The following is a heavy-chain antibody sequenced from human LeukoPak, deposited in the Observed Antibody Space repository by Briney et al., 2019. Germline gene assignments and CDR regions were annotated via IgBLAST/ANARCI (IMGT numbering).Heavy chain of an antibody. J-gene: IGHJ5*02. CDR2: IYHSGST. Sequence: SETLSLTCTVSGYSISSGYYWGWIRQPPGKGLEWIGSIYHSGSTYYNPSLKSRVTISVDTSKNQFSLKLSSVTAADTAVYYCASAKTGYSSWFDPWGQGTLVTVSS. CDR3: ASAKTGYSSWFDP. D-gene: IGHD6-19*01. CDR1: GYSISSGYY. V-gene: IGHV4-38-2*02.